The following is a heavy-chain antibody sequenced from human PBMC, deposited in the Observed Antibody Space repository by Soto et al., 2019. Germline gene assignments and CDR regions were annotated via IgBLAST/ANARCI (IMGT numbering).Heavy chain of an antibody. CDR2: INPILGIA. CDR3: AGGYCSGGSCYENWFDP. Sequence: ASVKDSCKASVGTFSSYAISWVRQAPGQGLEWMGGINPILGIANYAQKFQGRVTITAHKSTSTAYMELSSLRSEDTAVYYCAGGYCSGGSCYENWFDPWGQGTLVTVSS. J-gene: IGHJ5*02. CDR1: VGTFSSYA. V-gene: IGHV1-69*10. D-gene: IGHD2-15*01.